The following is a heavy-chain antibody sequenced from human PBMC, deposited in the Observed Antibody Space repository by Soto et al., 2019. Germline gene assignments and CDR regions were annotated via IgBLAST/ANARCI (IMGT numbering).Heavy chain of an antibody. Sequence: GESLKISCKGSGYSFTSYWISWVRQMPGKGLEWMGRIDPSDSYINYSPSFQGHVTIAADKSISTAYLQWSSLKASDTAMYYCARLQVVMELTGMDVWGPGTTVTVSS. CDR3: ARLQVVMELTGMDV. CDR1: GYSFTSYW. V-gene: IGHV5-10-1*01. J-gene: IGHJ6*02. CDR2: IDPSDSYI. D-gene: IGHD2-15*01.